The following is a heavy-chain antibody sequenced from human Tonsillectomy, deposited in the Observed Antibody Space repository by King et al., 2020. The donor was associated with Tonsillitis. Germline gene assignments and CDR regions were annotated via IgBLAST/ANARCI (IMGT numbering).Heavy chain of an antibody. CDR1: GFTFSSYG. CDR2: ISYDGSNK. V-gene: IGHV3-30*18. D-gene: IGHD3-16*01. CDR3: AKDFSAVWAREPLRGMDV. J-gene: IGHJ6*02. Sequence: VQLVESGGGVVQPGRSLRLSCAASGFTFSSYGMHWVRQAPGKGLEWVAVISYDGSNKYYADSVKGRFTISRDNSKNTLYLQMNSLRAEDTAVYYCAKDFSAVWAREPLRGMDVSGQRTPVTVSS.